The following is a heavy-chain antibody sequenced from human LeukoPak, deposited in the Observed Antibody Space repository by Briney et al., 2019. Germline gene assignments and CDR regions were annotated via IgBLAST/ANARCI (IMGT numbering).Heavy chain of an antibody. D-gene: IGHD3-3*01. CDR3: ARDRYDFWGGYYTGAFDI. Sequence: ASVKVSCKASGYTFTGYYIHWVRQAPGQGLEWMGWINPDSDGTNYAQKFQGRVTMTRDTSISTAYMELSRLRSDDTAVYYCARDRYDFWGGYYTGAFDIWGQGAMVTVSS. CDR2: INPDSDGT. V-gene: IGHV1-2*02. CDR1: GYTFTGYY. J-gene: IGHJ3*02.